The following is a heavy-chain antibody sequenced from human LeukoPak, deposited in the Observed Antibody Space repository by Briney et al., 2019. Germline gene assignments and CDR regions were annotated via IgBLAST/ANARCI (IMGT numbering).Heavy chain of an antibody. CDR2: IYYSGST. CDR1: GGSISSGDYY. J-gene: IGHJ4*02. V-gene: IGHV4-30-4*08. D-gene: IGHD6-13*01. Sequence: PSETLSLTCTVSGGSISSGDYYWSWIRQPPGKGLEWIGYIYYSGSTYYNPSLKSRVTIPVDTSKNPFSLKLSSVTAADTAVYYCAGQQPLAYIDYWGQGTLVTVSS. CDR3: AGQQPLAYIDY.